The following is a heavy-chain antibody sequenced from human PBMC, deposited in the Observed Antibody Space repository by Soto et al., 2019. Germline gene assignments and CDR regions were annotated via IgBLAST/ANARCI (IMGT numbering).Heavy chain of an antibody. D-gene: IGHD6-6*01. CDR2: IDPGDSYT. CDR1: GYDFNAYW. CDR3: ARHGGFSSSPTYYYYGMDV. V-gene: IGHV5-10-1*01. J-gene: IGHJ6*02. Sequence: GESLKISCNGSGYDFNAYWITWVRQMPGKGLEWMGRIDPGDSYTNYSPSFQGHVTISADKSISTAYLQWSSLKASDTAMYYCARHGGFSSSPTYYYYGMDVWGQGTTVTVSS.